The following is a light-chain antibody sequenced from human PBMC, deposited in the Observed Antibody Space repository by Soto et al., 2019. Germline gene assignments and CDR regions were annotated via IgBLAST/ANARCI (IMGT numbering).Light chain of an antibody. CDR2: ANS. CDR3: QSYDNNINGYV. Sequence: SLLTPPPSVSGAPGQRVTISCTGSSSHFGAGFDVHWYQQFPGTAPKLLIYANSNRPSGVPDRFSGSKSGTSASLAITGLQAEDEADYSWQSYDNNINGYVFGTGTKVTVL. J-gene: IGLJ1*01. CDR1: SSHFGAGFD. V-gene: IGLV1-40*01.